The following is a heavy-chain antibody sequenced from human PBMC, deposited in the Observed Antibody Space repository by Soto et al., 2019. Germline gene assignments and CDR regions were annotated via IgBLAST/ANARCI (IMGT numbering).Heavy chain of an antibody. V-gene: IGHV1-46*01. CDR3: ARDPDITIFGVVNRPYYYGMDV. J-gene: IGHJ6*02. CDR2: INPSGDSI. D-gene: IGHD3-3*01. CDR1: GYSFSSYY. Sequence: ASVKVSCKASGYSFSSYYMHWVRQAPGQGLEWMGVINPSGDSITYAQKFQGRVTMTRDTSTSTVYMELSSLRSEDTAVYYCARDPDITIFGVVNRPYYYGMDVWGQGTTVTVSS.